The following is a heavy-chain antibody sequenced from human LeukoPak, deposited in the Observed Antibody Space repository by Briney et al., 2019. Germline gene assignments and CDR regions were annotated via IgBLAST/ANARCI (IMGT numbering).Heavy chain of an antibody. D-gene: IGHD2-2*01. CDR1: GYTFTSYG. CDR3: ARGGSLIVVVPAAETLIEGWFDP. J-gene: IGHJ5*02. V-gene: IGHV1-18*01. Sequence: ASVKVSCKASGYTFTSYGISWVRQAPGQGLEWMGWISAYNGNTNYAQKFQGRVTMTTDTSTSTAYMELSSLRSENTAVYYCARGGSLIVVVPAAETLIEGWFDPWGQGTLVTVSS. CDR2: ISAYNGNT.